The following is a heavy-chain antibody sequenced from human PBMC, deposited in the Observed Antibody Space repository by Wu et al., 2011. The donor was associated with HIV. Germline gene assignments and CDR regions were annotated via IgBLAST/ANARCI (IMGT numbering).Heavy chain of an antibody. CDR3: ARGVYYDSSGYYSDY. Sequence: QVQLVQSGVEVKKPGASVKVSCKVSGSTLAELAIHWVRQAPGKGLEWMGGFDPEDDSAKYAQKFQGRVTMTRDTSTRTVYMELNSLRSDDTAVYYCARGVYYDSSGYYSDYWGQGTLVTVSS. D-gene: IGHD3-22*01. CDR2: FDPEDDSA. CDR1: GSTLAELA. V-gene: IGHV1-24*01. J-gene: IGHJ4*02.